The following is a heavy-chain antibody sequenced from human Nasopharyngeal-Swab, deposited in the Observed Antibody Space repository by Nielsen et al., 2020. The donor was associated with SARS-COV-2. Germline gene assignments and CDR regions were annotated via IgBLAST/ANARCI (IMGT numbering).Heavy chain of an antibody. CDR3: ARETGYFDY. J-gene: IGHJ4*02. V-gene: IGHV3-23*01. CDR2: IKDDGTNT. Sequence: GESLKISCVGSGISFSTSVIQWVRQAPGKGPEWVSTIKDDGTNTHYADSVRGRFTISRDNSKSTMYLQMDSLRADDTAVYYCARETGYFDYWGQGTVVTVSS. CDR1: GISFSTSV.